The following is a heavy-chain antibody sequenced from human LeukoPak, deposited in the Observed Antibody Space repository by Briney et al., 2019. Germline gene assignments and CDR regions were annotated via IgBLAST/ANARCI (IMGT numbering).Heavy chain of an antibody. CDR1: GGTFRSYA. J-gene: IGHJ6*02. D-gene: IGHD3-10*01. CDR3: ASRASRSGSYYYYYYAMDV. Sequence: SVKVSCKASGGTFRSYAISWVRQAPGQGLEWMGGIIPIFGTANYAQKFQGRVTITADESTSTAYMELSSLRSEDTAVYYCASRASRSGSYYYYYYAMDVWGQGTTVTVSS. CDR2: IIPIFGTA. V-gene: IGHV1-69*01.